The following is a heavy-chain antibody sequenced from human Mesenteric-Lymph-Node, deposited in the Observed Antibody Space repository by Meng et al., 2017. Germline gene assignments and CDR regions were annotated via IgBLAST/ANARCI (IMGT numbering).Heavy chain of an antibody. Sequence: SETLSLTCTVSGGSVSSGSYYWSWIRQPPGKGLEWIGRIYTSGSTNYNPSLKSRVTISVDTSKNQFSLKLSSVTAADTAVYYCARLADSNVVPAAMPGFAAHYYYYGMDVWGQGTTVTVSS. D-gene: IGHD2-2*01. CDR1: GGSVSSGSYY. V-gene: IGHV4-61*02. J-gene: IGHJ6*02. CDR2: IYTSGST. CDR3: ARLADSNVVPAAMPGFAAHYYYYGMDV.